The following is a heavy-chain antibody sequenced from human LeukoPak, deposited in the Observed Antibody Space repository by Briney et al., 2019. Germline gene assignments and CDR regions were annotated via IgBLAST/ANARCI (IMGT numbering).Heavy chain of an antibody. Sequence: GGSLRLSCAASGFTFSSYAMHWVRQAPGKGLEWVAVISYDGGNKYYADSVKGRFTIPRDNSKNTVFLQMNSLRAEGTAIYYCASGGLSSSWYLAYWGQGTLVTVSS. J-gene: IGHJ4*02. CDR2: ISYDGGNK. CDR3: ASGGLSSSWYLAY. V-gene: IGHV3-30-3*01. D-gene: IGHD6-13*01. CDR1: GFTFSSYA.